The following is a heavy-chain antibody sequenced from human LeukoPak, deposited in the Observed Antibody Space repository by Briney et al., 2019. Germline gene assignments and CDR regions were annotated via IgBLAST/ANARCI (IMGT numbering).Heavy chain of an antibody. Sequence: PSETLSLTCTVSGGSISSYYWSWIRQPPGKGVEWIGYIYYSGSTNYNPSLKSRVTISVDTSKNQFSLKLSSVTAADTAVYYCARVGGGDCLDYWGQGTLVTVSS. CDR2: IYYSGST. D-gene: IGHD2-21*02. V-gene: IGHV4-59*01. CDR1: GGSISSYY. J-gene: IGHJ4*02. CDR3: ARVGGGDCLDY.